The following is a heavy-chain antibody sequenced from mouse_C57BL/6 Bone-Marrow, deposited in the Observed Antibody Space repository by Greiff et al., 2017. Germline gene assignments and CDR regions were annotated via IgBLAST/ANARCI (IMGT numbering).Heavy chain of an antibody. CDR2: IYPSDSET. Sequence: QVQLKQPGAELVRPGSSVKLSCKASGYTFTSYWLAWVTQRPGQGLEWIGNIYPSDSETHYNQKFKDKATLTVDKSSSTAYMQLSSLTSEDSAVYYCARGDYDYSYAMDYWGQGTSVTVSS. CDR1: GYTFTSYW. J-gene: IGHJ4*01. CDR3: ARGDYDYSYAMDY. V-gene: IGHV1-61*01. D-gene: IGHD2-4*01.